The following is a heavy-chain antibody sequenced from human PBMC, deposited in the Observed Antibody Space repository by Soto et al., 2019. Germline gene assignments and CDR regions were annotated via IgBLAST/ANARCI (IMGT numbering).Heavy chain of an antibody. CDR2: FDPEDGET. Sequence: ASVKVSCKASGYTFTSYYMHWVRQAPGKGLEWMGGFDPEDGETIYAQKFQGRVTMTEDTSTDTAYMELSSLRSEDTAVYYCATGGFTMVRGSRPYYYYGMDVWGHGTTVTVSS. V-gene: IGHV1-24*01. J-gene: IGHJ6*02. CDR1: GYTFTSYY. CDR3: ATGGFTMVRGSRPYYYYGMDV. D-gene: IGHD3-10*01.